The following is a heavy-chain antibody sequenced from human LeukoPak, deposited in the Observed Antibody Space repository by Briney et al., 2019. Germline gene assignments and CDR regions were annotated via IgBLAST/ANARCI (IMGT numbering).Heavy chain of an antibody. Sequence: GGSLRLSCAASGFTFSSYGMHWVRQAPGKGLEWVAVIWYDGSNKYYADSVKGRFTISRDNSKNTLYLQMNSLRAEDTAVYYCAREGRLGKSFDYWGQGTLVTVSS. CDR2: IWYDGSNK. D-gene: IGHD6-25*01. J-gene: IGHJ4*02. V-gene: IGHV3-33*01. CDR1: GFTFSSYG. CDR3: AREGRLGKSFDY.